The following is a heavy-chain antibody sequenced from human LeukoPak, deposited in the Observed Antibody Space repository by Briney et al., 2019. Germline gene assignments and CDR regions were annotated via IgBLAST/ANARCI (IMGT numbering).Heavy chain of an antibody. V-gene: IGHV1-69*13. CDR2: IIPIFGTA. Sequence: SVKVSCKASGGTFSSYAISWVRQAPGQGPEWMGGIIPIFGTANYAQKFQGRVTITADESTSTAYMELSSLRSEDTAVYYCARDLEGDPTARPYYMDVWGKGTTVTVSS. D-gene: IGHD1-26*01. CDR1: GGTFSSYA. J-gene: IGHJ6*03. CDR3: ARDLEGDPTARPYYMDV.